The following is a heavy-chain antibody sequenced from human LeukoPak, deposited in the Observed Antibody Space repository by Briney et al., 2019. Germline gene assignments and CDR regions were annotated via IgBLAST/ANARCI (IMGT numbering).Heavy chain of an antibody. V-gene: IGHV3-48*02. D-gene: IGHD3-10*01. CDR1: GFTFSSYS. J-gene: IGHJ3*02. CDR2: INIISSEI. CDR3: ARDRAYAFDN. Sequence: GGSLRLSCAASGFTFSSYSMNWVRQAPGKGLEWVSYINIISSEIYYGDSVRGRFTISTDNAKNSVYLQMNSLRDEDTAVYYCARDRAYAFDNWGQGTMVTVSS.